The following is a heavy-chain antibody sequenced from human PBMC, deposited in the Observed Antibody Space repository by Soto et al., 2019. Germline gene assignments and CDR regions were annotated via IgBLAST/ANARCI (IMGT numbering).Heavy chain of an antibody. Sequence: SVKVYCKASGYTFTSYGISWVRQAPGQGLEWMGWISAYNGNTNYAQKLQGRVTMTTDTSTSTAYMELRSLRSDDTAVYYCASDSSGSRDAFDIWGQGTMVTVSS. V-gene: IGHV1-18*01. CDR1: GYTFTSYG. CDR2: ISAYNGNT. J-gene: IGHJ3*02. D-gene: IGHD3-22*01. CDR3: ASDSSGSRDAFDI.